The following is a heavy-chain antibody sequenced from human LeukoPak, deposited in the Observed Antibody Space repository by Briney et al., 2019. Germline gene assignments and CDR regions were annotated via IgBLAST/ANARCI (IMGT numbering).Heavy chain of an antibody. CDR2: ISSDGSKE. CDR1: GFTFSSYS. D-gene: IGHD2-8*01. J-gene: IGHJ4*02. Sequence: GGSLRLSCAASGFTFSSYSMNWVRQAPGKGLEWVAVISSDGSKEYYGDSVKGRFTISRDNSKNILYLQMNSLRAEDSAVYYCAKSGGYCTDGICYHFDYWGQGTLVTVSS. V-gene: IGHV3-30*18. CDR3: AKSGGYCTDGICYHFDY.